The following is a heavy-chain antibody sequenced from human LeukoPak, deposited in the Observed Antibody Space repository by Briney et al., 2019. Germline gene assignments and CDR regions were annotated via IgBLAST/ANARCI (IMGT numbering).Heavy chain of an antibody. CDR1: GFTFSSYA. D-gene: IGHD1-26*01. J-gene: IGHJ5*02. CDR2: ISGSGSST. CDR3: AKEPLSRVSFNSFDP. Sequence: GGSLRFSCAASGFTFSSYAMSWVRQAPGKGLEWVSAISGSGSSTYYADSVKGRFTISRDNSMSTLYLQMNSLREEDTALYFCAKEPLSRVSFNSFDPWGQGTLVTVSS. V-gene: IGHV3-23*01.